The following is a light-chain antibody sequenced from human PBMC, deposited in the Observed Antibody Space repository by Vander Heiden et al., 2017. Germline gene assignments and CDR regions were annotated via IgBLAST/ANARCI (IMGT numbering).Light chain of an antibody. CDR1: QGISSS. CDR3: QHLNGYPLS. Sequence: DSQLTQSPSFLSASVGDRVTITCRASQGISSSLAWYQQKPEKAPRLLIYAASTLQSGVPSRFSGSGSGTEFTLTISSLQPEDFATYYCQHLNGYPLSFGGGTKVEIK. CDR2: AAS. V-gene: IGKV1-9*01. J-gene: IGKJ4*01.